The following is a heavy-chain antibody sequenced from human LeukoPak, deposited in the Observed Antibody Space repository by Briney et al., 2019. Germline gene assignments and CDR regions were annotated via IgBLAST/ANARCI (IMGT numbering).Heavy chain of an antibody. CDR2: ISGSGTTT. D-gene: IGHD3-3*01. V-gene: IGHV3-23*01. CDR3: ARQPEPLYYDFWSGSHPNSGWFDS. Sequence: GGSLRLSCAASGFIFSSYAMTWVRQAPGRGLEWLSTISGSGTTTYYVDSVKGRFTVSRDNSKNTLYLQMNSLRAEDTAVYYCARQPEPLYYDFWSGSHPNSGWFDSWGQGTLVTVSS. J-gene: IGHJ5*01. CDR1: GFIFSSYA.